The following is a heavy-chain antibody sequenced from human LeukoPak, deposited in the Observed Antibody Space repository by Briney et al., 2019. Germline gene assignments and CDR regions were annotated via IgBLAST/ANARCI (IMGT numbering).Heavy chain of an antibody. CDR1: GGSISSYY. V-gene: IGHV4-59*08. CDR3: ARHGDGYLGYYFDY. CDR2: IYYSGIT. J-gene: IGHJ4*02. D-gene: IGHD5-24*01. Sequence: PSETLSLTCTVSGGSISSYYWSWIRQPPGKGLEWIGYIYYSGITNSNPSLKSRVTISVDTSKNQFSLKLGSVNAADTAVYYCARHGDGYLGYYFDYWGQGTLVTVSS.